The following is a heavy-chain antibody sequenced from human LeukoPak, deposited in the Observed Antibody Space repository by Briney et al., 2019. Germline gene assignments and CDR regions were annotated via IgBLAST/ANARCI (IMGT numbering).Heavy chain of an antibody. CDR3: ARDHYYDTSGHIDY. Sequence: GGSLRLSCAASGFTFGDFYMSWIRQAPGKGLEWVSYISSTSAYTNYADSVKGRFTISRDNAKNSLYLQMSSLRVEDTAVYYCARDHYYDTSGHIDYWGQGSLVTVSS. CDR1: GFTFGDFY. V-gene: IGHV3-11*05. CDR2: ISSTSAYT. D-gene: IGHD3-22*01. J-gene: IGHJ4*02.